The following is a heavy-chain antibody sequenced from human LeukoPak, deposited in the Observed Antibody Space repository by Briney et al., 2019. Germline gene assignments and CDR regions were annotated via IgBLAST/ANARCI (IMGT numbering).Heavy chain of an antibody. D-gene: IGHD3-10*01. CDR1: GFTFSSYA. V-gene: IGHV3-30*01. Sequence: GGSLRLSCAASGFTFSSYAMHWVRQAPGKGLEWVALISYDGGNTYYADSVKGRFTISRDNSKNTLDLHLNSLRVEDTAVYYCARDSTYYYGSGSSGPHYFDYWGQGTLVTVSS. J-gene: IGHJ4*02. CDR2: ISYDGGNT. CDR3: ARDSTYYYGSGSSGPHYFDY.